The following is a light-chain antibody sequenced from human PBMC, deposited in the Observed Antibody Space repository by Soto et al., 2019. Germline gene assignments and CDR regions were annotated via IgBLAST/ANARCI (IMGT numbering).Light chain of an antibody. CDR2: DAS. CDR3: QQYHISSIT. V-gene: IGKV1-5*01. J-gene: IGKJ5*01. CDR1: QTISSW. Sequence: IHMIQSQYTVYEDVGDRVTITCGASQTISSWLAWYQQKPGKAPNLLIYDASTLERGVPSRFSGTGSGTEFTLTIDRLQPDDFATYYCQQYHISSITFGQGTRLEI.